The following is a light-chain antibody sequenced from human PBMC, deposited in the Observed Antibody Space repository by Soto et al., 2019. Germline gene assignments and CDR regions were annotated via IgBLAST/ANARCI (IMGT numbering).Light chain of an antibody. V-gene: IGLV2-14*01. CDR1: SSDVGGYNY. J-gene: IGLJ2*01. CDR3: SSYTGSSSVV. Sequence: QSVLTQPASVSGSPGQSITISCTGTSSDVGGYNYVSWYQQHPGKAPKLMIYEVSNRPSGVSSRFSGSKSANTASLTISGLQAEDDADYYCSSYTGSSSVVVGGGTKLTV. CDR2: EVS.